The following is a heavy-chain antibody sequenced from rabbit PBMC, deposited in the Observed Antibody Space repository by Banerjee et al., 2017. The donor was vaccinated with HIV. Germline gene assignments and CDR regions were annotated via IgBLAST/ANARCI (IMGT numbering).Heavy chain of an antibody. V-gene: IGHV1S40*01. D-gene: IGHD7-1*01. CDR1: KFSFSGSYW. CDR3: ARGPWVGYTDYGCPTYFNF. Sequence: QSLEESGGDLVKPGASLTLTCTASKFSFSGSYWMCWVRQAPGKGLEWITCIDAGSSGGTYYASWAKGRFTISKTSSTTVTLQMTSLTAADTATYFCARGPWVGYTDYGCPTYFNFWGPGTLVTVS. CDR2: IDAGSSGGT. J-gene: IGHJ4*01.